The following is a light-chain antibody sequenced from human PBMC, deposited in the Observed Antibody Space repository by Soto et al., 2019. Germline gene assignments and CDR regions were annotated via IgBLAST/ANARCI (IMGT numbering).Light chain of an antibody. CDR3: SSYTSSRTLLYV. Sequence: QSALTQPASASGSPGQSITISCTGTSSDVGGYNYVSWYQQHPGKAPKLMIYDVSNRPSGVSNRFSGSNSGNTASLTISGLQAEDEADYYCSSYTSSRTLLYVFGAGTKLTVL. CDR1: SSDVGGYNY. J-gene: IGLJ1*01. CDR2: DVS. V-gene: IGLV2-14*01.